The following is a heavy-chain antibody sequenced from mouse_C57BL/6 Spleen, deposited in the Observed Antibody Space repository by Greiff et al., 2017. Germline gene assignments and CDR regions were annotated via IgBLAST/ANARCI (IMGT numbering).Heavy chain of an antibody. J-gene: IGHJ2*01. Sequence: DVKLVESEGGLVQPGSSMKLSCTASGFTFSDYYMAWVRQVPEKGLEWVANINYDGSSTYYLDSLKSRFIISRDNAKNILYLQMSSLKSEDTATYYCARDGGDSNYDYWGQGTTLTVSS. CDR3: ARDGGDSNYDY. CDR2: INYDGSST. CDR1: GFTFSDYY. D-gene: IGHD2-5*01. V-gene: IGHV5-16*01.